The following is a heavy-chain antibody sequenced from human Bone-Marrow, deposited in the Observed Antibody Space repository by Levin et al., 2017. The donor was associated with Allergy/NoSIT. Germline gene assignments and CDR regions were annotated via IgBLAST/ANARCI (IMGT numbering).Heavy chain of an antibody. CDR1: GFTFSDYY. J-gene: IGHJ4*02. Sequence: RGESLKISCAASGFTFSDYYMNWIRQAPGKGLEWISYISSSSSYTNYADSVKGRFTISRDNAKNSLFLQMNSLRAEDTAVYYCARRDYWGQGTLVTVSS. CDR3: ARRDY. V-gene: IGHV3-11*03. CDR2: ISSSSSYT.